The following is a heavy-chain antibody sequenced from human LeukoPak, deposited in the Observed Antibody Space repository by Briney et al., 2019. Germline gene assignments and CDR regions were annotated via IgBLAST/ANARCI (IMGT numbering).Heavy chain of an antibody. D-gene: IGHD2-2*01. CDR3: ARGTGCSSTSCHQGWFDP. CDR2: INHSGST. V-gene: IGHV4-34*01. J-gene: IGHJ5*02. Sequence: PSETLSPTCAVYGGSFSGYYWSWIRQPPGKRLEWIGEINHSGSTNYNPSLKSRVTISVDTSKNQFSLKLSSVTAADTAVYYCARGTGCSSTSCHQGWFDPWGQGTLVTVSS. CDR1: GGSFSGYY.